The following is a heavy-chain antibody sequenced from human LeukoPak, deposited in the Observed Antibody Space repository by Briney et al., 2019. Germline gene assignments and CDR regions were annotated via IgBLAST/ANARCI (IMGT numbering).Heavy chain of an antibody. Sequence: GASVKVSCKASGGTFSSYTISWVRQAPGQGLEWMGRIIPILGIANYAQKFQGRVTITADKSTSTAYMELSSLRSEDTAVYYCAIVEAGCSSTSCYDYWGQGTLVTVSS. CDR2: IIPILGIA. V-gene: IGHV1-69*02. CDR3: AIVEAGCSSTSCYDY. CDR1: GGTFSSYT. D-gene: IGHD2-2*01. J-gene: IGHJ4*02.